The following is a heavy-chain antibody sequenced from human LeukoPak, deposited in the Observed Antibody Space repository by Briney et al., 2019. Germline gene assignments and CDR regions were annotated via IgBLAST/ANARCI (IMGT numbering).Heavy chain of an antibody. Sequence: GGSLRLSCAASGXTVSSNYMSWVRQAPGKGLEWVSVIYSGGSTYYADSVKGRFTISRDNSKNTLYLQMNSLRAEDTAVYYCARRELVRGAFDIWGQGTMVTVSS. CDR1: GXTVSSNY. V-gene: IGHV3-66*04. J-gene: IGHJ3*02. CDR2: IYSGGST. D-gene: IGHD6-13*01. CDR3: ARRELVRGAFDI.